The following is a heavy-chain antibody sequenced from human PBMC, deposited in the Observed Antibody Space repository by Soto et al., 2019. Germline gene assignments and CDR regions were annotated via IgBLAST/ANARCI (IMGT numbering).Heavy chain of an antibody. CDR1: GGIFSTYA. V-gene: IGHV1-69*01. CDR3: ARDRDDYGSGNYYNRIDF. D-gene: IGHD3-10*01. CDR2: IIPIFGTP. Sequence: QVQLVQSGAEVKKPGSSVKVSCKASGGIFSTYAISWLRQAPGQGLEWMGGIIPIFGTPNYAQRFQGRVTITADESTSTAYKEPSKLRSEDTAVYYCARDRDDYGSGNYYNRIDFWGQGTLVTVSS. J-gene: IGHJ4*02.